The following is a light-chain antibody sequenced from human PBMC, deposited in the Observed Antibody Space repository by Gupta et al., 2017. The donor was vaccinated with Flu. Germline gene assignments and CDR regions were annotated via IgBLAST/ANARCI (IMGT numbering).Light chain of an antibody. V-gene: IGLV1-40*01. CDR1: SSNIGAGYD. CDR2: GNS. CDR3: QSYDSSLSGSV. Sequence: QSVLTQPASVSGAPGPRVTISCTASSSNIGAGYDVHWYQQLPGRAPKLLIYGNSNRPPGGPDRFSGSKSGTSASLAITGLQAEDEADYYCQSYDSSLSGSVFGGGTKLTVL. J-gene: IGLJ3*02.